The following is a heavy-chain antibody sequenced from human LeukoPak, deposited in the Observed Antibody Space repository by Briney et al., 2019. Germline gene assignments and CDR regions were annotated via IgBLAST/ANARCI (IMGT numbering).Heavy chain of an antibody. CDR1: GYRLTNHG. J-gene: IGHJ2*01. CDR2: IGADSGDTHGDT. CDR3: ARGSSPYNWYFDL. V-gene: IGHV1-18*01. Sequence: ASVTVSCKASGYRLTNHGISWVRQAPGQGLEWMGWIGADSGDTHGDTHYAEKLQGRVTMTTGTSKDTAYMDLRSLTSDDTAVYYCARGSSPYNWYFDLWGRGTLVTVSS. D-gene: IGHD4-11*01.